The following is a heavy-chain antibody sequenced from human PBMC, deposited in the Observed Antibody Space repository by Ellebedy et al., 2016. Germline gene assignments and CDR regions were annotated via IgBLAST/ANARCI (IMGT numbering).Heavy chain of an antibody. CDR3: ARDNMGSLDY. CDR2: NSYTGST. D-gene: IGHD1-26*01. V-gene: IGHV4-59*01. Sequence: SETLSLTCTVSGDSITSYQWGWIRQPPGKGLEWVGYNSYTGSTNYNPSLKSRLTVSLDTSKNQFSLKLRSVTAADTAVYYCARDNMGSLDYWGQGTLVTVSS. J-gene: IGHJ4*02. CDR1: GDSITSYQ.